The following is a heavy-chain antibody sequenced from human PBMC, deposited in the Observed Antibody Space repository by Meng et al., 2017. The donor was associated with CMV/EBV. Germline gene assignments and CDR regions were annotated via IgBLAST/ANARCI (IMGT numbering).Heavy chain of an antibody. Sequence: VYGGSFSGYYWSWIRQPPGKGLEWIGEINHSGSTNYNPSLKSRVTISVDTSKNQFSLKLSSVTAADTAVYYCARDYGGNSEWYVDLWGRGTLVTVSS. D-gene: IGHD4-23*01. CDR3: ARDYGGNSEWYVDL. J-gene: IGHJ2*01. CDR1: GGSFSGYY. CDR2: INHSGST. V-gene: IGHV4-34*01.